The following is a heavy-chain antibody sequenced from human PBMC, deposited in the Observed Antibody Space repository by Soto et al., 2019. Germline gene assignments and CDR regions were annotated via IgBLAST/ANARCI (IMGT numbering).Heavy chain of an antibody. CDR1: GFTFSSYA. CDR3: AIELYCDAYGSYFFHY. J-gene: IGHJ4*02. Sequence: GGSLRLSCAASGFTFSSYAMSWVRQAPGKGLEGVSAISGSGGSTYYADSVKGRFTISRDNSKNTLYLRMNSLRADDTAVYYCAIELYCDAYGSYFFHYCGQATLGGVSS. CDR2: ISGSGGST. D-gene: IGHD3-16*01. V-gene: IGHV3-23*01.